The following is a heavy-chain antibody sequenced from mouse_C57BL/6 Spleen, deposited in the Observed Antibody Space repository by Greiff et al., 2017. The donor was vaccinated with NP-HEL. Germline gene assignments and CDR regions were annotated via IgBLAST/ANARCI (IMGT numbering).Heavy chain of an antibody. CDR3: ARIPITTVEYYAMGD. J-gene: IGHJ4*01. CDR1: GYSFTGYY. D-gene: IGHD1-1*01. V-gene: IGHV1-42*01. Sequence: EVQLQQSGPELVKPGASVKISCKASGYSFTGYYMNWVKQSPEKSLEWIGEINPSTGGTTYNQKFKAKATLTVDKSSSTAYMQLKSLTSEDSAVYYCARIPITTVEYYAMGDWGQGASVTVSS. CDR2: INPSTGGT.